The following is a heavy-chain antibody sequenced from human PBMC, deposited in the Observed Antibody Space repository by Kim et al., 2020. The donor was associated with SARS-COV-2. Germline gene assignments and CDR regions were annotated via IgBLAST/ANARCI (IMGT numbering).Heavy chain of an antibody. V-gene: IGHV1-69*13. CDR3: ATTVVPAAISGGWFDP. J-gene: IGHJ5*02. CDR2: IIPIFGTA. Sequence: SVKVSCKASGGTFSSYAISWVRQAPGQGLEWMGGIIPIFGTANYAQKFQGRVTITADESTSTAYMELSSLRFEDTAVYYCATTVVPAAISGGWFDPWGQGTLVTVSS. CDR1: GGTFSSYA. D-gene: IGHD2-2*01.